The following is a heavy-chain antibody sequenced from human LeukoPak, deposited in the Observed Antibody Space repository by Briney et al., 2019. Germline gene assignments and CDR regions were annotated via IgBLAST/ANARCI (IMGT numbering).Heavy chain of an antibody. Sequence: GGSLRLSCAASGFTFSTSWMSWVRQAPGKGLEWVANIKHDASETNYVDSVKGRFTISRDNAKNSLYLQMNSLRAEDTAVYYCARDRQYYDSSGYPSFFDYWGQGTLVTVSS. CDR3: ARDRQYYDSSGYPSFFDY. D-gene: IGHD3-22*01. CDR1: GFTFSTSW. CDR2: IKHDASET. J-gene: IGHJ4*02. V-gene: IGHV3-7*01.